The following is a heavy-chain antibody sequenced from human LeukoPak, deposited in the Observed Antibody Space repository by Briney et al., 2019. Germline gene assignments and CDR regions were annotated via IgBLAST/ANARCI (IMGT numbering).Heavy chain of an antibody. Sequence: PGGSLRLSCAASGFTFSSYGMHWVRQAPGKGLEWVAVICYDGSNKYYADSVKGRFTISRDNSKNTLYLQMNNLRAEDTAVYYCAKDGGVVVIGDELDYWGQGTLVTVSS. V-gene: IGHV3-33*06. D-gene: IGHD3-22*01. CDR2: ICYDGSNK. CDR1: GFTFSSYG. CDR3: AKDGGVVVIGDELDY. J-gene: IGHJ4*02.